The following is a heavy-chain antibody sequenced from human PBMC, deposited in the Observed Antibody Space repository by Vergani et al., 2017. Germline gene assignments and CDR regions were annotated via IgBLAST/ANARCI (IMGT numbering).Heavy chain of an antibody. Sequence: QVQLQESGPGLVKPLGTLSLTCSVSGGPLSTTDWWSWARQSPERGLEWIGKIGHSGSTYFNASFASRVSMSVDWSVKQFSLYLRSVTAADTAVYYRARNPIGGSYYEYWGQGILVTVSS. V-gene: IGHV4-4*03. J-gene: IGHJ4*02. CDR1: GGPLSTTDW. D-gene: IGHD3-10*01. CDR2: IGHSGST. CDR3: ARNPIGGSYYEY.